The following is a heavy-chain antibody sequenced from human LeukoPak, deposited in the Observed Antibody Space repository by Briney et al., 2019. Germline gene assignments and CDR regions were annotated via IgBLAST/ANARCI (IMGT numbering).Heavy chain of an antibody. V-gene: IGHV1-18*01. CDR3: ARGGAHIVVVTAIADAFDI. CDR1: GYTFTSYG. CDR2: ISAYNGNT. Sequence: ASVTVSCKASGYTFTSYGISWVRQAPGQGLEWMGWISAYNGNTNYAQKLQGRVTMTTDTSTSTAYMELRSLRSDDTAVYYCARGGAHIVVVTAIADAFDIWGQGTMVTVSS. J-gene: IGHJ3*02. D-gene: IGHD2-21*02.